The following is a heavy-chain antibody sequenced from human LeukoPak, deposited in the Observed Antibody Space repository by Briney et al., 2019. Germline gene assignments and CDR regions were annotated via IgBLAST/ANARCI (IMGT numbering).Heavy chain of an antibody. CDR1: GGSINNNNYY. D-gene: IGHD6-6*01. Sequence: PSETLSLTCTVSGGSINNNNYYWGWIRQPPGKGLEWIGSIYYSGSTYYNPSLKSRVTIPVDTSKNQFSLKLSSVTAADTAVYYCARDKGTSYLSSFDYWGQGTLVTVSS. V-gene: IGHV4-39*02. CDR2: IYYSGST. J-gene: IGHJ4*02. CDR3: ARDKGTSYLSSFDY.